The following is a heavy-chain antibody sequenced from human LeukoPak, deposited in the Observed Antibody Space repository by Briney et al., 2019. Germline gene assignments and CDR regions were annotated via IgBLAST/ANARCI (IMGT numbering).Heavy chain of an antibody. CDR3: AREIRSSWVYYGMDV. Sequence: SETLSLTCTVSGGSISSSSYYWGWIRQPPGKGLEWIGYIFYSGITYYNPSLTNRVTISVDTSKNQFSLRVNSVTAADTAVYYCAREIRSSWVYYGMDVWGQGTTVTVSS. CDR1: GGSISSSSYY. D-gene: IGHD3-16*01. CDR2: IFYSGIT. V-gene: IGHV4-61*01. J-gene: IGHJ6*02.